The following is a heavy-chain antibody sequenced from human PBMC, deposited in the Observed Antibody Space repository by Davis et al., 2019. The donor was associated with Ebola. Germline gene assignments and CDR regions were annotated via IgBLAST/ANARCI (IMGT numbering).Heavy chain of an antibody. D-gene: IGHD3-22*01. V-gene: IGHV5-10-1*01. CDR3: ARRDDSSGYYLLFDY. J-gene: IGHJ4*02. Sequence: GESLKISCKGSGYSFTSYWISWVRQMPGKGLEWMGRIDPSDSYTNYSPSFQGHVTISADKSISTAYLQWSSLKASDTAMYYCARRDDSSGYYLLFDYWGQGTLVTVSS. CDR1: GYSFTSYW. CDR2: IDPSDSYT.